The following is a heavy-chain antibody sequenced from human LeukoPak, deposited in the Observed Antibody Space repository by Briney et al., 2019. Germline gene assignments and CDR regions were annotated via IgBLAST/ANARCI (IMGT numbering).Heavy chain of an antibody. CDR2: MNPNSGNT. J-gene: IGHJ4*02. D-gene: IGHD3-10*01. V-gene: IGHV1-8*01. CDR1: GYTFTSYD. CDR3: ARGVRSETGY. Sequence: VASVKVSCKASGYTFTSYDINWVRQATGQGLEWMGWMNPNSGNTGYAQKLQGRVTMTRNTSISTAYMELSSLRSEDTAVYYCARGVRSETGYWGQGTLVTVSS.